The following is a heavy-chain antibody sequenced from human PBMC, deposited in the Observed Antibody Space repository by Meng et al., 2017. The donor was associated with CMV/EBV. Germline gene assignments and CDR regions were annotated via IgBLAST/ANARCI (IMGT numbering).Heavy chain of an antibody. Sequence: SVKVSCKASGGTFSSYAISWVRQAPGQGLEWMGGIIPIFGTANYAQKFQGRVTITTDESTSTAYMELSSLRSEDTAVYYCARGDCSSTSCYRGYENGMDVWGQGTTVTVSS. CDR1: GGTFSSYA. CDR2: IIPIFGTA. D-gene: IGHD2-2*01. J-gene: IGHJ6*02. CDR3: ARGDCSSTSCYRGYENGMDV. V-gene: IGHV1-69*05.